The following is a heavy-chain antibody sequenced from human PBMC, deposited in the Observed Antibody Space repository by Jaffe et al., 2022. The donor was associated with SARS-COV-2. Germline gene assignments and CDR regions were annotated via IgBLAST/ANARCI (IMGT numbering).Heavy chain of an antibody. J-gene: IGHJ4*02. V-gene: IGHV1-69*01. CDR2: IIPIFGTA. CDR1: GGTFSSYA. CDR3: ARGNAVTIPHTPPPYFDY. Sequence: QVQLVQSGAEVKKPGSSVKVSCKASGGTFSSYAISWVRQAPGQGLEWMGGIIPIFGTANYAQKFQGRVTITADESTSTAYMELSSLRSEDTAVYYCARGNAVTIPHTPPPYFDYWGQGTLVTVSS. D-gene: IGHD4-17*01.